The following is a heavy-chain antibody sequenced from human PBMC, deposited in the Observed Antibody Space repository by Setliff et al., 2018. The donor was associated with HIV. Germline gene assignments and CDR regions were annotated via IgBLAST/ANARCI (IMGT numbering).Heavy chain of an antibody. J-gene: IGHJ6*02. V-gene: IGHV4-61*02. D-gene: IGHD2-15*01. CDR2: LHLSGDT. Sequence: PSETLSLTCTVSGDSINSGTYYWSWIRQPAGKGLEWIGRLHLSGDTNYNPSLKSRVTMSIDTSKNQFSLKLSSVTAADTAVYYCAREQYHFVVDYYYYYGMDVWGQGNTVTVSS. CDR3: AREQYHFVVDYYYYYGMDV. CDR1: GDSINSGTYY.